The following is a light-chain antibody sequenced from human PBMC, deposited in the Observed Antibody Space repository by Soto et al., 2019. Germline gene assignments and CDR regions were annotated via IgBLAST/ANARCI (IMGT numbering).Light chain of an antibody. CDR1: QSVSSSY. J-gene: IGKJ3*01. CDR3: QKYGSSPLFT. V-gene: IGKV3-20*01. CDR2: GAS. Sequence: EIVLTQSPGTLSLSPGERATLSCRASQSVSSSYLAWYQQKPGQAPRLLIYGASSRATGIPDRFSGSGSGKDFTLTISRLEPEDFAVYYCQKYGSSPLFTFGPGTKVDIK.